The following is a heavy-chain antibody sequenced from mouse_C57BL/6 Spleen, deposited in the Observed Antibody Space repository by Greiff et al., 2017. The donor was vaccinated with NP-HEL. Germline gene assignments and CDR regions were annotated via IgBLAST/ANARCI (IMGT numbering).Heavy chain of an antibody. CDR3: TRDSGTSWFAY. D-gene: IGHD4-1*01. CDR2: IRNKANNHAT. Sequence: EVQLQQSGGGLVQPGGSMKLSCAASGFTFSDAWMDWVRQSPEKGLEWVAEIRNKANNHATYYAESVKGRFTISRDDSKSSVYLQMNSLRAEDTGIYYCTRDSGTSWFAYWGQGTLVTVSA. CDR1: GFTFSDAW. V-gene: IGHV6-6*01. J-gene: IGHJ3*01.